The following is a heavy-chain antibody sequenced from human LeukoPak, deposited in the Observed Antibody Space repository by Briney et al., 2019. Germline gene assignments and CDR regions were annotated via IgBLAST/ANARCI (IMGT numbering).Heavy chain of an antibody. V-gene: IGHV4-39*01. CDR3: ARQTDMIIVVTYFDY. J-gene: IGHJ4*02. CDR1: GGSVSSRNYY. D-gene: IGHD3-22*01. Sequence: SETLSLTCTVSGGSVSSRNYYWGWIRQPPGKGLEWIGSNYNSGNTYYNPSLKSRVTISVDTSKNQVSLKLGSLTAADTAVYYCARQTDMIIVVTYFDYWGQGTQVTVSS. CDR2: NYNSGNT.